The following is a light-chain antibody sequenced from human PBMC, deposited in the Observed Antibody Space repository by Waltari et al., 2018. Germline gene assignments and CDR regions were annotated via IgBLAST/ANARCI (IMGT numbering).Light chain of an antibody. J-gene: IGKJ2*01. CDR2: GAS. Sequence: EIVLTQSPGTLSLSPGERATLSCRASQSVSSRYLAWYQQKPGQAPRLLIVGASSRATGIPDMIGGNGSGTAFTLTNSRLEPEDFAGYFCQQYGSSPRYTFGQGTKVEIK. V-gene: IGKV3-20*01. CDR1: QSVSSRY. CDR3: QQYGSSPRYT.